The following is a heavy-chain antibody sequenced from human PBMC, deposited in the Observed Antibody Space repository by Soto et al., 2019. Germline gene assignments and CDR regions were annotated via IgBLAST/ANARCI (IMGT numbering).Heavy chain of an antibody. CDR2: INPNSGGT. Sequence: ASVKVSCKASGYTFTGYHMHWVLQAPGQGLEWMGWINPNSGGTNYAQKFQGRVTMTRDTSISTAYMELSRLRSDDTAVYYCARDVEMATIDAYFDYWGQGTLVTVSS. CDR3: ARDVEMATIDAYFDY. D-gene: IGHD5-12*01. CDR1: GYTFTGYH. V-gene: IGHV1-2*02. J-gene: IGHJ4*02.